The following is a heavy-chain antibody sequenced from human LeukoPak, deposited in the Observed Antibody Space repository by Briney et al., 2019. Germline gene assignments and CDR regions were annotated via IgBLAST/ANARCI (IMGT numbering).Heavy chain of an antibody. D-gene: IGHD5-12*01. J-gene: IGHJ4*02. Sequence: GASVKVSCKASGGTFSSYAISWVRQAPGQGLEWMGGIIPIFGTANYAQKFQGGVTITADESTSTAYMELSSLRSEDTAVYYCARGRMDIVATILGYWGQGTLVTVSS. CDR1: GGTFSSYA. CDR3: ARGRMDIVATILGY. CDR2: IIPIFGTA. V-gene: IGHV1-69*13.